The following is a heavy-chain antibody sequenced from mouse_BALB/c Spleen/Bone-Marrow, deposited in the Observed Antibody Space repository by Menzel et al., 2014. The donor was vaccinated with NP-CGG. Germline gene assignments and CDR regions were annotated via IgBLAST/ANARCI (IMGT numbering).Heavy chain of an antibody. D-gene: IGHD2-3*01. CDR3: ARYGGYFPWFAY. Sequence: QVQLQQSGAELVKPGASVKLSCKASGYTFXSYWMHWVKQRPGQGLEWIGEIDPXDSYTNYNQKFKGKATLTVDKSSSTAYMQLSSLTSEDSAVYYCARYGGYFPWFAYWGQGTLVTVSA. CDR1: GYTFXSYW. J-gene: IGHJ3*01. V-gene: IGHV1-69*02. CDR2: IDPXDSYT.